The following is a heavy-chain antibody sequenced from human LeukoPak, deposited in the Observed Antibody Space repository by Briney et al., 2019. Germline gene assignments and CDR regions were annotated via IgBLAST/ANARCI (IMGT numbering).Heavy chain of an antibody. Sequence: SETLSLTCGVYGDSFSGYYWSWIRQPPGMGLEWIAEISHSGSTNYNPSLRSRVIISVDTSKNQFSLKLSSVTAADTAVYYCARIHCTSTSCSHRGIDYWGQGTLVTVSS. V-gene: IGHV4-34*01. D-gene: IGHD2-2*01. CDR1: GDSFSGYY. J-gene: IGHJ4*02. CDR2: ISHSGST. CDR3: ARIHCTSTSCSHRGIDY.